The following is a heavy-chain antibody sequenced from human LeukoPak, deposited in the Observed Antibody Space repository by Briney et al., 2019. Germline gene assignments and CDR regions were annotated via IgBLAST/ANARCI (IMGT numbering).Heavy chain of an antibody. Sequence: SETLSLTCTVSGYSISSGYYWGWIRQPPGKGLEWIGSIYHSGSTYYNPSLKSRVTISVDTSKNQFSLKLSSVTAADTAVYYCASLDYYYDSSGYYYSLPNYWGQGTLVTVSS. CDR2: IYHSGST. CDR3: ASLDYYYDSSGYYYSLPNY. CDR1: GYSISSGYY. V-gene: IGHV4-38-2*02. D-gene: IGHD3-22*01. J-gene: IGHJ4*02.